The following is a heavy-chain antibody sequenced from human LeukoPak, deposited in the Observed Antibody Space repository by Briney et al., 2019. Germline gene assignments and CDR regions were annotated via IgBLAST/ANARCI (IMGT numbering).Heavy chain of an antibody. CDR2: ISGSGGST. CDR1: GFTFSSYA. J-gene: IGHJ4*02. V-gene: IGHV3-23*01. CDR3: AKKEEWLRY. D-gene: IGHD5-12*01. Sequence: GGSLRLSCAASGFTFSSYAMSWVRQAPGKGLEWVSAISGSGGSTYYADSEKGRLTISRDNSKNTLYLQMNSLRSEDTAVYYCAKKEEWLRYWGQGTLVTVSS.